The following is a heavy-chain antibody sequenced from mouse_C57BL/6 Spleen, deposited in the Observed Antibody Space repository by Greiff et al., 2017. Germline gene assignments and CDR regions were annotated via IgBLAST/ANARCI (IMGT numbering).Heavy chain of an antibody. CDR2: IHPSDSDT. CDR1: GYTFTSYW. CDR3: AIPLANWDMYAY. J-gene: IGHJ3*01. D-gene: IGHD4-1*01. Sequence: QVQLQQPGAELVKPGASVKVSCKASGYTFTSYWMHWVKQRPGQGLEWIGRIHPSDSDTNYNQKFKGKATLTVDKSSSTAYMQLSSLTSEDSAVYYCAIPLANWDMYAYWGQGTLVTVSA. V-gene: IGHV1-74*01.